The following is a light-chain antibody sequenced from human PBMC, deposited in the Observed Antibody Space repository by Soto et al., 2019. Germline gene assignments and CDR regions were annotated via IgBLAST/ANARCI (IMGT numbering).Light chain of an antibody. J-gene: IGKJ1*01. CDR2: RAS. Sequence: IVMTQSPATLSVSPGERATLSGRAGQTIYSNVAWYQQRPGQAPRLLIYRASTRATGVPARFSGSGSGTEFTLTISGLQSEDFALYYCQQYQNLWTFGQGTKVDIK. V-gene: IGKV3-15*01. CDR3: QQYQNLWT. CDR1: QTIYSN.